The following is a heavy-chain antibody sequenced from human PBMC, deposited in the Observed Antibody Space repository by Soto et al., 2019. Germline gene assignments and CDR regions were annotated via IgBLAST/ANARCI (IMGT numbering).Heavy chain of an antibody. V-gene: IGHV3-30-3*01. Sequence: GGSLRLSCAASGFTFSSYAMHWVRQAPGKGLEWVAVISYDGSNKYYADSVKGRFTISRDNSENTLYLQMNSLRAEDTAVYYCARGSLRSGWGSYYYYGMDVWGQGTTVTVSS. J-gene: IGHJ6*02. CDR3: ARGSLRSGWGSYYYYGMDV. D-gene: IGHD6-19*01. CDR2: ISYDGSNK. CDR1: GFTFSSYA.